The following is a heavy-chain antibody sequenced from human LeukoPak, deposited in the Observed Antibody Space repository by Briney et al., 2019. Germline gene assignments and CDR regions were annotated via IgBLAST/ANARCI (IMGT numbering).Heavy chain of an antibody. Sequence: GESLKISCKGSGYSFTSYWIGWVRQMPGKGLEWMGIIYPGDSDTRYSPSFQGQVTISADKSISTAYLQWSSLKASDTAMYYCARTGYYDILTGYPFGYWGQGTLVTVSS. V-gene: IGHV5-51*01. J-gene: IGHJ4*02. CDR1: GYSFTSYW. CDR3: ARTGYYDILTGYPFGY. D-gene: IGHD3-9*01. CDR2: IYPGDSDT.